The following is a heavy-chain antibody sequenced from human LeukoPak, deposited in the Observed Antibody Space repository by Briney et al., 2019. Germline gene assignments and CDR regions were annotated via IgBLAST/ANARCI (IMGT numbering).Heavy chain of an antibody. D-gene: IGHD2-2*01. CDR2: FDPEDGET. J-gene: IGHJ4*02. CDR3: AIGYCSSTSCYVRGPFDY. V-gene: IGHV1-24*01. CDR1: GYTLTELS. Sequence: ASVKVSCKVSGYTLTELSMHWVRQAPGKGLEWMGGFDPEDGETIYAQKFQGRVTMTEDTSTDTAYMELSSLRSEDTAVYYCAIGYCSSTSCYVRGPFDYCGQGTLVTVSS.